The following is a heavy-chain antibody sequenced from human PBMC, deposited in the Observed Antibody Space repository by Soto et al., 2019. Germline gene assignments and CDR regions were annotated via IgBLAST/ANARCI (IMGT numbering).Heavy chain of an antibody. CDR2: IYYSGNT. J-gene: IGHJ3*02. CDR3: ARDLASSDYYRGAFDI. V-gene: IGHV4-31*03. Sequence: SETLSLTCTVSGGSISSVVYYWSWIRQHPGKGLEWIGYIYYSGNTYYNPSLKSRVTISVDTSKNQFSLRLSSVTAADTAVYYCARDLASSDYYRGAFDIWGRGTMVTVS. CDR1: GGSISSVVYY. D-gene: IGHD2-21*02.